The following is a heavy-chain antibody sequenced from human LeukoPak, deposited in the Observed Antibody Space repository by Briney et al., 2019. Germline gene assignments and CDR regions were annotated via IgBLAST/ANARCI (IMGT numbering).Heavy chain of an antibody. V-gene: IGHV3-9*01. D-gene: IGHD3-22*01. CDR1: GFTFDDYA. Sequence: PGGSLRLSCAASGFTFDDYAMHWVRQAPGKGLEWVSGISWNSGSIGYADSVKGRFTISRDNAKNSLYLQMNSLRAEDTALYYCAKDSYDSRFHGAFDIWGQGTMVTVSS. CDR3: AKDSYDSRFHGAFDI. CDR2: ISWNSGSI. J-gene: IGHJ3*02.